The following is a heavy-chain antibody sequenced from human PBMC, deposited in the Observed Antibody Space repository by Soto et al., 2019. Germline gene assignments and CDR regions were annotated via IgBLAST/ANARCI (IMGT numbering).Heavy chain of an antibody. V-gene: IGHV3-64*02. J-gene: IGHJ4*02. CDR3: ARDSGSPLRYYFAY. CDR1: GFTFSSYA. Sequence: GGSLRLSCAASGFTFSSYAMHWVRQAPGKGLEYVSAISSNGGSTYYADSVKGRFTISRDNSKNTLYLQMGSLRAEDMAVYYCARDSGSPLRYYFAYWGQGTLVTVSS. D-gene: IGHD3-22*01. CDR2: ISSNGGST.